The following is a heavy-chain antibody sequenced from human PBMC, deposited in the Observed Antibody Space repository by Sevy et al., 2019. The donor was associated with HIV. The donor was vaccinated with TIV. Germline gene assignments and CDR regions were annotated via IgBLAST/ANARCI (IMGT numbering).Heavy chain of an antibody. CDR1: GGSVSSGSYY. J-gene: IGHJ5*02. CDR3: ARWVISRGARPSRAYNWFDP. CDR2: IYYSGST. V-gene: IGHV4-61*01. Sequence: SETLSLTCTVSGGSVSSGSYYWSWIRQPPGKGLEWIGYIYYSGSTNYNPSLKSRVTISVDTSKNQFSLKLSSVTAADTAVYYWARWVISRGARPSRAYNWFDPWGQGTLVTVSS. D-gene: IGHD6-6*01.